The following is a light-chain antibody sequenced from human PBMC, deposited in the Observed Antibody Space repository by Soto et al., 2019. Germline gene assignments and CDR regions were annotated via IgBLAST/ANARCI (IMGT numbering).Light chain of an antibody. CDR1: SSDIGDYNY. Sequence: QSVLTQPASVSGSPGQSITISCTGTSSDIGDYNYVSWYQQHPGKVPKVIIYDVSNRPSGVSYRFSATKSGNTASPTISGLQAEDEADYYCCSYTRSGTLIFGTGTKVTVL. CDR3: CSYTRSGTLI. V-gene: IGLV2-14*01. CDR2: DVS. J-gene: IGLJ1*01.